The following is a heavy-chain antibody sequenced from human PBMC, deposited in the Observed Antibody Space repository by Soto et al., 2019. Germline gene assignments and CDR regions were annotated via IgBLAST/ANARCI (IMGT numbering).Heavy chain of an antibody. CDR1: GFTFSSYW. D-gene: IGHD2-2*01. V-gene: IGHV3-7*01. Sequence: SLRLSCAAYGFTFSSYWMSWVRQAPGKGLEWVANIKQDGSEKYYVDSVKGRFTISRDNAKNSLYLQMNSLRAEDTAVYYCARDPNIVLVPAAIYYYYGMDVWGQGTTVTVS. CDR2: IKQDGSEK. CDR3: ARDPNIVLVPAAIYYYYGMDV. J-gene: IGHJ6*02.